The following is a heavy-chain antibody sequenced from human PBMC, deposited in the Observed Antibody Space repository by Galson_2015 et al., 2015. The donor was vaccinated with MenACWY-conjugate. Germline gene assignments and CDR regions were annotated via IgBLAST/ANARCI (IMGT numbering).Heavy chain of an antibody. J-gene: IGHJ5*02. CDR3: ARGLSIHGSGNLGPHSAGWFDP. Sequence: SETLSLTCAVYGGSFSGYYWSWIRQPPGKGLEWIGEINHSGSTNYNPSLKSRVTISVDTSKNQFSLKLSSVTTADTAVYYCARGLSIHGSGNLGPHSAGWFDPWGQGTLVTVSS. V-gene: IGHV4-34*01. D-gene: IGHD3-10*01. CDR2: INHSGST. CDR1: GGSFSGYY.